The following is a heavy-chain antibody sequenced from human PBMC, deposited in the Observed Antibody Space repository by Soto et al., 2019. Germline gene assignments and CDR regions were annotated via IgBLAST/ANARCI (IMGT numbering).Heavy chain of an antibody. D-gene: IGHD3-10*02. CDR1: GFTFSGDA. V-gene: IGHV3-21*01. Sequence: GGSLRLSCAASGFTFSGDAMNWVRQAPGKGLEWVSSISTTSTHIYYADSVKGRFTISRDNANNSLHLQMSSLRAEDTAVYYCTREYVMDVWGQGTTVTVSS. J-gene: IGHJ6*02. CDR3: TREYVMDV. CDR2: ISTTSTHI.